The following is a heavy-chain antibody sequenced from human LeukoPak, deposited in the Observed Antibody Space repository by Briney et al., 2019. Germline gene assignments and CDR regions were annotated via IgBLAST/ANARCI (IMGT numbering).Heavy chain of an antibody. CDR2: ISGSGGST. Sequence: GGSLRLSCAASGFTFSSYAMSWVRQAPGKGLEWVSAISGSGGSTYYADSVKGRFTISRDNSKNTLYLQMNSLRAEDTAVYYCARDLSQYCSSTSCYKDYWGQGTLVTVSS. V-gene: IGHV3-23*01. CDR3: ARDLSQYCSSTSCYKDY. J-gene: IGHJ4*02. D-gene: IGHD2-2*02. CDR1: GFTFSSYA.